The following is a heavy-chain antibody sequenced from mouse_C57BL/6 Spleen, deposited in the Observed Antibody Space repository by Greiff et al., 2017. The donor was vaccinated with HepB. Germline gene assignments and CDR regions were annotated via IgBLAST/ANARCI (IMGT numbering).Heavy chain of an antibody. D-gene: IGHD1-1*01. J-gene: IGHJ2*01. V-gene: IGHV1-80*01. CDR3: ARGGLLLGEVYFDY. CDR1: GYAFSSYW. CDR2: IYPGDGDT. Sequence: VQLQQSGAELVKPGASVKISCKASGYAFSSYWMNWVKQRPGKGLEWIGQIYPGDGDTNYNGKFKGKATLTADKSSSTAYMQLSSLTSEDSAVYFCARGGLLLGEVYFDYWGQGTTLTVSS.